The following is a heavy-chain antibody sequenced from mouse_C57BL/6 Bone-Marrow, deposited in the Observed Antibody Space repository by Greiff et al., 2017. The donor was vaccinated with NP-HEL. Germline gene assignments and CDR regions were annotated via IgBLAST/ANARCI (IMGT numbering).Heavy chain of an antibody. CDR1: GFNIKDDY. CDR3: TGYGNYDGY. D-gene: IGHD2-1*01. Sequence: VQLKQSGAELVRPGASVKLSCTASGFNIKDDYMHWVKQRPEQGLEWIGWIDPENGDTEYASKFQGKATITADTSSNTAYLQLSSLTSEDTAVYYFTGYGNYDGYWGQGTTLTVSS. J-gene: IGHJ2*01. CDR2: IDPENGDT. V-gene: IGHV14-4*01.